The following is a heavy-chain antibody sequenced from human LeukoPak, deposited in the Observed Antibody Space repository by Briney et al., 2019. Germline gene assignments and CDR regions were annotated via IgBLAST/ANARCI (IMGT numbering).Heavy chain of an antibody. CDR2: ISANNGET. CDR3: ARVPPSAHQLLSSDY. D-gene: IGHD2-2*01. CDR1: GYTFTTYG. J-gene: IGHJ4*02. V-gene: IGHV1-18*01. Sequence: EASVKVSCKASGYTFTTYGISWVRQAPGQGLEWMAWISANNGETRYAQNLQGRVTMTTDTSTSTAYMELRSLRSDDTAVYYCARVPPSAHQLLSSDYWGQGTQVTVSS.